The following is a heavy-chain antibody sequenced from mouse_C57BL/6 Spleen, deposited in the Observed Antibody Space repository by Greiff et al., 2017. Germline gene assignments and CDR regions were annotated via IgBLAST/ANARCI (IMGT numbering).Heavy chain of an antibody. V-gene: IGHV5-9-1*02. CDR2: ISSGGDYI. J-gene: IGHJ2*01. Sequence: EVQLVESGEGLVKPGGSLKLSCAASGFTFSSYAMSWVRQTPEKRLEWVAYISSGGDYIYYADTVKGRFTISRDNARNTLYLQMSSLKSEDTAMYYCTRDQGYGNTFDYWGQGTTLTVSS. CDR3: TRDQGYGNTFDY. D-gene: IGHD2-1*01. CDR1: GFTFSSYA.